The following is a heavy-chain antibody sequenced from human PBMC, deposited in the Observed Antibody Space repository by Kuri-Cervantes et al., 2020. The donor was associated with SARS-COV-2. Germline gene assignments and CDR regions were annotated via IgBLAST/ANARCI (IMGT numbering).Heavy chain of an antibody. CDR3: AKIWLDDAFDI. CDR2: ISWDGGST. CDR1: GFTFSSYA. Sequence: GGSLRLSCAASGFTFSSYAMSWVRQAPGKGLEWVSLISWDGGSTYYADSVKGRLTISRDNSKNTLYLQMNSLRAEDTAVYYCAKIWLDDAFDIWGQGTMVTVSS. J-gene: IGHJ3*02. D-gene: IGHD6-19*01. V-gene: IGHV3-23*01.